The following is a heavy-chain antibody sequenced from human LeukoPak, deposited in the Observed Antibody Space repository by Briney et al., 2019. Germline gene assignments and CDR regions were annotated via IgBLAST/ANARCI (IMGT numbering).Heavy chain of an antibody. D-gene: IGHD4-17*01. Sequence: PSETLSLTCAVYGGSFSGYYWSWIRQPPGKGLEWIGEIKHSGSTKHNPSLKSRVTISVDTSKNQFSLKLTAVTAADTAVYYCARDYGDYGALGYWGQGTLVTVSS. CDR2: IKHSGST. V-gene: IGHV4-34*01. CDR1: GGSFSGYY. CDR3: ARDYGDYGALGY. J-gene: IGHJ4*02.